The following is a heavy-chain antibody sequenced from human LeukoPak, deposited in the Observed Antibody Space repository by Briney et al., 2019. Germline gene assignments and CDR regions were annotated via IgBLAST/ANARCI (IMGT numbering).Heavy chain of an antibody. D-gene: IGHD2-15*01. CDR2: IYYSGST. J-gene: IGHJ5*02. Sequence: SETLSLTCTVSGGSISSSSYYWGWIRQPPGKGLEWIGSIYYSGSTYYNPSLKSRVTISVDTSKNQFSLKLSSVTAADTAVYYCARGGCYPPAVSTTECRFDPWGQGTLVTVSS. CDR1: GGSISSSSYY. CDR3: ARGGCYPPAVSTTECRFDP. V-gene: IGHV4-39*07.